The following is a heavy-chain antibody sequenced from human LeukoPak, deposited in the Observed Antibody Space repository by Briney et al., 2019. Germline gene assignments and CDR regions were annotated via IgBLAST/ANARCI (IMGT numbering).Heavy chain of an antibody. D-gene: IGHD2-8*02. CDR2: IGTTSGAI. Sequence: GGSLRLSCAASGFTFNAFGMNWVRQAPGKGLEWVSYIGTTSGAIYYADSVKGRFTISRDNAKNSLYLQMTSLRVEDTAVYYCARGCTGDWSLGGQGALVTVSS. J-gene: IGHJ4*02. CDR1: GFTFNAFG. CDR3: ARGCTGDWSL. V-gene: IGHV3-48*04.